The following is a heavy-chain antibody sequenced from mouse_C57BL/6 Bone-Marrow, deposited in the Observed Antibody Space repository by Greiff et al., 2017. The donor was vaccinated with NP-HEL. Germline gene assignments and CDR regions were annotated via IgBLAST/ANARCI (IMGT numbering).Heavy chain of an antibody. Sequence: QVHVKQPGTELVKPGASVKLSCKASGYTFTSYWMHWVKQRPGQGLEWIGNINPSNGGTNYNEKFKSKATLTVDKSSSTADMQLSSLTSEDSAVYYCARRRDLLCGYFDVWGTGTTVTVSS. J-gene: IGHJ1*03. CDR2: INPSNGGT. D-gene: IGHD2-1*01. V-gene: IGHV1-53*01. CDR3: ARRRDLLCGYFDV. CDR1: GYTFTSYW.